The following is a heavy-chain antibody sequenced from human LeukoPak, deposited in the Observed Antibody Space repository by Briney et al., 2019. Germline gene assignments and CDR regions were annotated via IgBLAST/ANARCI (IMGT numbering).Heavy chain of an antibody. Sequence: GGSLRLSCAASGFTFSSYAMHWVRQAPGKGLEWVAVISYDGSNKYYADSVKGRFTISRDNSKNTLYLQMNSLRAEDTAVYYCARDKVEGWRFLEWMDYYYYYYMDVWGKGTTVTVSS. CDR1: GFTFSSYA. D-gene: IGHD3-3*01. CDR3: ARDKVEGWRFLEWMDYYYYYYMDV. CDR2: ISYDGSNK. V-gene: IGHV3-30*01. J-gene: IGHJ6*03.